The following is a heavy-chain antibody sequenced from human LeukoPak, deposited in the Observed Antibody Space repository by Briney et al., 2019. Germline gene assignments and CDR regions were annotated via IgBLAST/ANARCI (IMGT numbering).Heavy chain of an antibody. Sequence: RLGESLKISCKTSGYTLTTYWIAWVRQMPGKGLEWMGIIYPDDSDTRYSPSFQGQVTISADKSISTAYLQWSSLKASDTAMYYCARLAPYSNYPEYWGQGTLVTVSS. CDR2: IYPDDSDT. V-gene: IGHV5-51*01. D-gene: IGHD4-11*01. CDR3: ARLAPYSNYPEY. CDR1: GYTLTTYW. J-gene: IGHJ4*02.